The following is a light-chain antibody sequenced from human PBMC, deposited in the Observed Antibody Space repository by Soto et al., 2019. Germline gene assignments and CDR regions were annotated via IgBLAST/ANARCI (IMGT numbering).Light chain of an antibody. V-gene: IGKV1-39*01. J-gene: IGKJ2*01. CDR1: QSISTY. CDR3: QQSDSTPYT. CDR2: GAS. Sequence: DIQMTQSPSSLSASVGDRVTITCRASQSISTYLSWYRQRPGKAPKLLIYGASSLQSGVPSRFSGSGSGTDFTLTISSLQPEDSATYYCQQSDSTPYTFGQGTKLEIK.